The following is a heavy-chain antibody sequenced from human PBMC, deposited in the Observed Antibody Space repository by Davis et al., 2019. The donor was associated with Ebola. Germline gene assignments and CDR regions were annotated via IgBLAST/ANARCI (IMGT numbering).Heavy chain of an antibody. CDR3: AADLAIAAAGTLGYYYGMDV. Sequence: SVKVSCEASGYTFTSYGISWVRQAPGQGLEWMGGIIPIFGTANYAQKFQGRVTITADKSTSTAYMELSSLRAEDTAVYYCAADLAIAAAGTLGYYYGMDVWGQGTTVTVSS. CDR2: IIPIFGTA. J-gene: IGHJ6*02. CDR1: GYTFTSYG. D-gene: IGHD6-13*01. V-gene: IGHV1-69*06.